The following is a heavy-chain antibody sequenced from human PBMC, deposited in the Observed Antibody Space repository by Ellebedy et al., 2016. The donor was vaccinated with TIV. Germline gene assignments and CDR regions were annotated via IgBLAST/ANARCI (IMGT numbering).Heavy chain of an antibody. CDR3: AQRGADY. D-gene: IGHD3-16*01. J-gene: IGHJ4*02. CDR2: IHQDGSDK. CDR1: GFTFSNYY. Sequence: GESLKVSCAASGFTFSNYYMTWVRQAPGKGLEWVANIHQDGSDKHYVDSVKGRFTFSRDNAKNSLYLQMNSLRAEDTAVYYCAQRGADYWGQGTPVTVSS. V-gene: IGHV3-7*03.